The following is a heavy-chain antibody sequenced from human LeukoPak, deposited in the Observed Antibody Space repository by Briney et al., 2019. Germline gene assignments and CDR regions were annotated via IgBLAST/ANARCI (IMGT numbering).Heavy chain of an antibody. D-gene: IGHD1-26*01. Sequence: GGSLRLSCAASGFTFSSYWMSWVRQAPGKGLEWVSATSTSGGSAYYADSVKGRFTISRDNSKNTLYLQMDSLRADDTAVYYCARYSGSYYYPPAWDLWGQGTLVTVSS. CDR2: TSTSGGSA. CDR1: GFTFSSYW. CDR3: ARYSGSYYYPPAWDL. J-gene: IGHJ4*02. V-gene: IGHV3-23*01.